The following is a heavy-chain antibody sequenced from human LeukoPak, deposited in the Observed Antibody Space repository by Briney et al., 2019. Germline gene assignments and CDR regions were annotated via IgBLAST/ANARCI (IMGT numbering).Heavy chain of an antibody. CDR1: GFTFSSYS. J-gene: IGHJ5*02. CDR2: ISSSSSYI. V-gene: IGHV3-21*01. CDR3: ARARGGYCSGGSCYGPFDP. D-gene: IGHD2-15*01. Sequence: GGSLRLSCAGSGFTFSSYSMNWVRQAPGKGLEWVSSISSSSSYIYYADSVKGRFTISRDNAKNSLYLQMNSLRAEDTAVYYCARARGGYCSGGSCYGPFDPWGQGTLVTVSS.